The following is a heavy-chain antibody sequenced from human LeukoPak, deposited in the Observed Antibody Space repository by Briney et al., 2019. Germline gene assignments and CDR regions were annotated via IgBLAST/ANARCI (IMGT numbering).Heavy chain of an antibody. V-gene: IGHV4-4*07. CDR3: ARDGGSGYSSSTFDP. CDR2: IYTSGST. CDR1: GGSISSYY. Sequence: PSETLSLTCTVSGGSISSYYWSWIRQPAGKGLEWIGRIYTSGSTTYNPSLKSRVTMSVDTSKNQFSLKLSSVTAADTAVYYCARDGGSGYSSSTFDPWSQGTLVTVSS. J-gene: IGHJ5*02. D-gene: IGHD6-13*01.